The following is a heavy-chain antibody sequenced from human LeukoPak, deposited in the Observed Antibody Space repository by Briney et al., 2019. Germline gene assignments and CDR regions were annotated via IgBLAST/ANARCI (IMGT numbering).Heavy chain of an antibody. J-gene: IGHJ2*01. CDR2: LNHRGSP. CDR3: ARCHNLRRWLPFDL. D-gene: IGHD5-24*01. Sequence: PSETLSLTCAVSGGSFSGYSWGWIRQPPGKGLEWIGELNHRGSPTYNPSLESRVTISVDTSKNQFSLNLTSLTAADAAVYFCARCHNLRRWLPFDLWGRGTLITVSS. CDR1: GGSFSGYS. V-gene: IGHV4-34*01.